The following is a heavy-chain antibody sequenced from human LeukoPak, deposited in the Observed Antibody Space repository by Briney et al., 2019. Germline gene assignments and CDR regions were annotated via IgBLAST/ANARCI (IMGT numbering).Heavy chain of an antibody. CDR2: IYYSGST. Sequence: PSETLSLTCTVSGGSISSYYWSWIRQPPGKGLEWIGYIYYSGSTNYSPSLKSRVTISVDTSKNQFSLKLSSVTAADTAVYYCAREHGSGSYYKNDAFDIWGQGTMVTVSS. J-gene: IGHJ3*02. V-gene: IGHV4-59*12. CDR3: AREHGSGSYYKNDAFDI. CDR1: GGSISSYY. D-gene: IGHD3-10*01.